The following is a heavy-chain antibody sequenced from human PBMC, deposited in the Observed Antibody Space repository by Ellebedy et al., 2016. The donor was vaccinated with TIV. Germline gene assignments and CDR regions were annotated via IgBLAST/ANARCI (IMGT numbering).Heavy chain of an antibody. CDR2: ITSSSSHI. Sequence: GESLKISCAASRFTSSFSSYRLTWVRQAPGKELEWVSSITSSSSHIYYADSVKGRFTTSRDNAKNSLYLQMNSLRAEDTAVYYCARLADLWFGDLFDWGQGTLVTVSS. J-gene: IGHJ4*02. CDR3: ARLADLWFGDLFD. V-gene: IGHV3-21*01. D-gene: IGHD3-10*01. CDR1: RFTSSFSSYR.